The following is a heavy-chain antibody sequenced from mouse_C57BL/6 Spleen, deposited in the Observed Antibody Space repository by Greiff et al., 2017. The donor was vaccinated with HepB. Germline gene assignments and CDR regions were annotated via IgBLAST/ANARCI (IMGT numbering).Heavy chain of an antibody. CDR1: GYAFSSSW. CDR2: IYPGDGDT. CDR3: ARDYYYCFDY. Sequence: VQLQQSGPELVKPGASVKISCKASGYAFSSSWMNWVKQRPGKGLEWIGRIYPGDGDTNYNGKFKGKATLTADKSSSTAYMQLSSLTSEDSAVYICARDYYYCFDYWGQGTTLTVSS. V-gene: IGHV1-82*01. D-gene: IGHD1-1*01. J-gene: IGHJ2*01.